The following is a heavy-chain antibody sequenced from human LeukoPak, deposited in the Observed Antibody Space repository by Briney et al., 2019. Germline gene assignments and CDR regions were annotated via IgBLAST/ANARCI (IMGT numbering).Heavy chain of an antibody. CDR3: AKDSTYGKGYFDY. Sequence: GGSLRLSCAASGFTFSDYYMSWIRQAPGKGLEGVSYISSSGSTIYYADSVKGRFTISRDNAKNSLYLQMNSLRAEDTAVYYCAKDSTYGKGYFDYWGQGTLVTVSS. V-gene: IGHV3-11*04. J-gene: IGHJ4*02. CDR2: ISSSGSTI. CDR1: GFTFSDYY. D-gene: IGHD3-10*01.